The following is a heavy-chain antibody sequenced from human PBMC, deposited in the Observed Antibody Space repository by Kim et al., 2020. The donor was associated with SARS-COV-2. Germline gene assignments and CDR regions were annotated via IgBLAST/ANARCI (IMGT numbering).Heavy chain of an antibody. CDR3: AREPSTIFGTYYYYGMDV. Sequence: SETLSLTCTVSGGSVSSGSYYWSWIRQPPGKGLEWIGYIYYSGSTNYNPSLKSRVTISVDTSKNQFSLKLSSVTAADTAVYYCAREPSTIFGTYYYYGMDVWGQGTTVTVSS. D-gene: IGHD3-3*01. V-gene: IGHV4-61*01. J-gene: IGHJ6*02. CDR1: GGSVSSGSYY. CDR2: IYYSGST.